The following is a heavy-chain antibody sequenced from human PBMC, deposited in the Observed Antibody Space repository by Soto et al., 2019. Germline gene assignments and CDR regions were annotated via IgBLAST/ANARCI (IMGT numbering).Heavy chain of an antibody. CDR2: IKQDGSEK. J-gene: IGHJ4*02. CDR3: ARDRSYIVGATDY. CDR1: GFTFSSYW. Sequence: VGSLRLSCAASGFTFSSYWMSWVRQAPGKGLEWVANIKQDGSEKYYVDSVKGRFTISRDNAKNSLYLQMNSLRAEDTAVYYCARDRSYIVGATDYWGQGTLVTVSS. D-gene: IGHD1-26*01. V-gene: IGHV3-7*01.